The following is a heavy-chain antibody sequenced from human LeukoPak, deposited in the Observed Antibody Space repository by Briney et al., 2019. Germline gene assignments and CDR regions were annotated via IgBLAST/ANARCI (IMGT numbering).Heavy chain of an antibody. V-gene: IGHV4-39*07. CDR2: IYYSGST. CDR1: GGSISSSSYY. Sequence: NPSETLSLTCTVSGGSISSSSYYWGWIRQPPGKGLEWIGSIYYSGSTYYNPSLKSRVTISVDTSKNQFSLKLSSVTAADTAVYYCARAGANGWYFDYWGQGTLVTVSS. J-gene: IGHJ4*02. D-gene: IGHD6-19*01. CDR3: ARAGANGWYFDY.